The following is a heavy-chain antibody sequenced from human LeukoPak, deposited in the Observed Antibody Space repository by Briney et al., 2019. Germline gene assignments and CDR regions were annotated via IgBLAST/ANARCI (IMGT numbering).Heavy chain of an antibody. CDR1: GGSFSGYY. D-gene: IGHD5-18*01. CDR3: ARGGGVDTAMDY. CDR2: INHSGST. J-gene: IGHJ4*02. Sequence: SETLSLTCAVYGGSFSGYYWSWIRQPPGKGLEWIGEINHSGSTNYNPSLKSRVTLSVDTSKNQFSLKLSSVTAADTAVYYCARGGGVDTAMDYWGQGTLVTVSS. V-gene: IGHV4-34*01.